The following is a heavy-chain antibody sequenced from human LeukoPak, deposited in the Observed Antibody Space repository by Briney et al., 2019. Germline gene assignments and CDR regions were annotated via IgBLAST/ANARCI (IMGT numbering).Heavy chain of an antibody. Sequence: SETLSLTCTVSGGSISSYFGTWIRQPPGKGLECIGYIFYSGRTNYNPSLKSRVTISADTSKNQSSLKLSSVTDADTAMYYCARIYGSGSYVDYWGQGTLVTVS. CDR2: IFYSGRT. CDR3: ARIYGSGSYVDY. CDR1: GGSISSYF. D-gene: IGHD3-10*01. J-gene: IGHJ4*02. V-gene: IGHV4-59*01.